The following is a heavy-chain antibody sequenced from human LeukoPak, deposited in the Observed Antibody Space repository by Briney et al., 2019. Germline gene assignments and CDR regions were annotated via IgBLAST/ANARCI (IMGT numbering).Heavy chain of an antibody. J-gene: IGHJ4*02. V-gene: IGHV3-11*01. Sequence: GSLRLSCAASGFTFSDNYMNWIRQAPGKGLEWVSQISSSGGIIHYADSVKGRFTVSRDNARNSLFLQMSSLRAEDTAVYYCARANHYDEGYYFDLWGQGTLVIVSS. CDR1: GFTFSDNY. CDR2: ISSSGGII. D-gene: IGHD3-22*01. CDR3: ARANHYDEGYYFDL.